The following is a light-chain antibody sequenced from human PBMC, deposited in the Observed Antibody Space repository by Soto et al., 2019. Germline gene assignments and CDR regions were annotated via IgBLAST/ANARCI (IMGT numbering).Light chain of an antibody. CDR2: DAS. V-gene: IGKV3-11*01. Sequence: EIVLTQSPATLSLSPGERATLSCRASQSVSSYLGWYQQKPGQAPRLLIYDASNRATGIPARFSGSGAGTDVPLTISSLEPEDFAVYYCQQRSNWPPITFGQGTRLEIK. CDR1: QSVSSY. CDR3: QQRSNWPPIT. J-gene: IGKJ5*01.